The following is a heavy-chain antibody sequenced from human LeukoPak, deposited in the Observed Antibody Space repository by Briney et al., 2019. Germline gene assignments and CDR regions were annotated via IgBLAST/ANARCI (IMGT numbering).Heavy chain of an antibody. V-gene: IGHV3-30-3*01. CDR3: ARDRPTWGFDY. CDR2: ISNDGGTT. Sequence: GGSLRLSCAASGFTFSSSAMHWVRQAPGKGLEWVAVISNDGGTTYYADSVKGRFIISRDNSKNTLYLQMNSLRAEDTAVYYCARDRPTWGFDYWGQGTLVTVSS. D-gene: IGHD3-16*01. CDR1: GFTFSSSA. J-gene: IGHJ4*02.